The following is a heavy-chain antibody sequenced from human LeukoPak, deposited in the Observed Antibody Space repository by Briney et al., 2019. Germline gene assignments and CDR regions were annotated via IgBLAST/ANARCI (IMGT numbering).Heavy chain of an antibody. D-gene: IGHD3-10*01. V-gene: IGHV4-34*01. CDR1: GGSFSGYY. Sequence: SETLSLTFAVCGGSFSGYYWSWIRQPPGKGLEWIGEINHSGSTNYNPSLKSRVTISVDTSKNQFSLKLSSVTAADTAVYYCARGRGPYYYGSGSYRYFDYWGQGTLVTVSS. CDR3: ARGRGPYYYGSGSYRYFDY. J-gene: IGHJ4*02. CDR2: INHSGST.